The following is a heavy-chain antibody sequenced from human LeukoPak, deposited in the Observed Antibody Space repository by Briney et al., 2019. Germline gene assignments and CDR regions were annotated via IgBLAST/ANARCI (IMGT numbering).Heavy chain of an antibody. CDR3: ATVVVVTYY. CDR2: ISSNGGST. D-gene: IGHD2-15*01. V-gene: IGHV3-64*01. CDR1: GFTFSSYA. Sequence: PGGSLRLSCAASGFTFSSYAMHWVRQAPGKGLEYVSAISSNGGSTYYANSVKGRFTISRDNSKNTLYLQMGSLRAEDMAVYYCATVVVVTYYWGQGTLVTVSS. J-gene: IGHJ4*02.